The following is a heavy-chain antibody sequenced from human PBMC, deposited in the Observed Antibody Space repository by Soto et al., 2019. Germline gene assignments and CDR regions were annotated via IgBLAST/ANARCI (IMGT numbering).Heavy chain of an antibody. CDR1: GVTLRNYA. Sequence: GGSLRLSCAASGVTLRNYAMSWVRQAPGGGLEWVSSITGSGGSTYYADSVKGRFTISRDNAKNTLYLQMNSLRAEDTAVYYCARGSGSTRYYYGMDVWGQGTTVTVSS. CDR3: ARGSGSTRYYYGMDV. V-gene: IGHV3-23*01. J-gene: IGHJ6*02. CDR2: ITGSGGST. D-gene: IGHD3-22*01.